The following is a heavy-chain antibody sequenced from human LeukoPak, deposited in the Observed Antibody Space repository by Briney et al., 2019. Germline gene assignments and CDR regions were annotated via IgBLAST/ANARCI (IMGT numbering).Heavy chain of an antibody. D-gene: IGHD4-17*01. J-gene: IGHJ4*02. CDR2: ISWNSGSI. CDR3: AKSTAPTTLSGFDY. V-gene: IGHV3-9*01. CDR1: GFTFDDYA. Sequence: GRSLRLSCAASGFTFDDYAMHWVRQAPGKGLEWVSGISWNSGSIGYADSVKGRFTISRDNAKNSLYLQMNSLRAEDTALYYCAKSTAPTTLSGFDYWGQGTLVTVSS.